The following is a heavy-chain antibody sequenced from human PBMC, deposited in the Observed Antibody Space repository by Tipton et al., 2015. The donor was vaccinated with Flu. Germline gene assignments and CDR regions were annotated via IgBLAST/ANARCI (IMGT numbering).Heavy chain of an antibody. V-gene: IGHV3-9*01. J-gene: IGHJ3*01. D-gene: IGHD4-11*01. Sequence: GRFTISRDNAKNSLYLQMSSLRAEDTALYYCAKRYYRRGDYAGAFDLWGQGTVVTVSS. CDR3: AKRYYRRGDYAGAFDL.